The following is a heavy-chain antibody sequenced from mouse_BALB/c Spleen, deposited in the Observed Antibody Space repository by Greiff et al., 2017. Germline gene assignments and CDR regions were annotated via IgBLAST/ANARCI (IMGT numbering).Heavy chain of an antibody. D-gene: IGHD3-3*01. CDR2: ILPGSGST. CDR1: GYTFSSYW. V-gene: IGHV1-9*01. J-gene: IGHJ2*01. CDR3: ARAGGRRYFDY. Sequence: VQLQQSGAELMKPGASVKISCKATGYTFSSYWIEWVKQRPGHGLEWIGEILPGSGSTNYNEKFKGKATFTADTSSNTAYMQLSSLTSEDSAVYYCARAGGRRYFDYWGQGTTLTVSS.